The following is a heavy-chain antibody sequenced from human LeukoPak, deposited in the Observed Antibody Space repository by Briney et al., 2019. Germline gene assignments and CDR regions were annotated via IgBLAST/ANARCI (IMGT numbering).Heavy chain of an antibody. CDR2: IYYSGST. CDR1: GGSISSYY. D-gene: IGHD6-19*01. V-gene: IGHV4-59*01. CDR3: ARAGYSSGWRLIDY. J-gene: IGHJ4*02. Sequence: SETLYLTCTVSGGSISSYYWSWIRQPPGKGLEWIGYIYYSGSTNYNPSLKSRVTISVDTSKNQFSLKLSSVTAADTAVYYCARAGYSSGWRLIDYWGQGTLVTVSS.